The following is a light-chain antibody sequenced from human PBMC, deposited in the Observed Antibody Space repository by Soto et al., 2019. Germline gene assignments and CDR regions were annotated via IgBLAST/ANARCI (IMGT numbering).Light chain of an antibody. CDR3: QQSYRAPLT. V-gene: IGKV1-39*01. CDR1: QSISTY. Sequence: DIQMTQSPSSLSASVGDRVTITCRASQSISTYLNWYQQKPGKAPKFLIYAASSLQSGVPSRFSGSGSGTDFTLTISSLQPEDSATYYCQQSYRAPLTFGPGTKVDIK. J-gene: IGKJ3*01. CDR2: AAS.